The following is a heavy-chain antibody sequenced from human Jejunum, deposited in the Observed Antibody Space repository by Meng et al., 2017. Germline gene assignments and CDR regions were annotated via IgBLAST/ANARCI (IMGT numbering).Heavy chain of an antibody. CDR1: GFPFNNLA. D-gene: IGHD3-3*01. Sequence: QVQRVESGGGVVQPWRSLRLSFAASGFPFNNLAMVWVRQPPGKGLEWVAVVSYDGSKIYNTDSVKGRLTISRDNSRNTLFVQMNSLSAEDTAVYYCAKDGGIGFTDFDYWGQGTLVTVSS. CDR2: VSYDGSKI. V-gene: IGHV3-30*10. CDR3: AKDGGIGFTDFDY. J-gene: IGHJ4*02.